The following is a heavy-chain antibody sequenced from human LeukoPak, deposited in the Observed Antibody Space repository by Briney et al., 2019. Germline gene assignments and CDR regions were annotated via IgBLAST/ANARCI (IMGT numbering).Heavy chain of an antibody. CDR1: GGTFSSYA. J-gene: IGHJ4*02. CDR3: ARPGGSGSYYNDNYFDY. Sequence: SVKVSCKASGGTFSSYAISWVRQAPGQGLEWMGGIIPIFGTANYAQKFQGRVTITADESTSTAYMELSSLRSEDAAVYYCARPGGSGSYYNDNYFDYWGQGTLVTVSS. D-gene: IGHD3-10*01. CDR2: IIPIFGTA. V-gene: IGHV1-69*13.